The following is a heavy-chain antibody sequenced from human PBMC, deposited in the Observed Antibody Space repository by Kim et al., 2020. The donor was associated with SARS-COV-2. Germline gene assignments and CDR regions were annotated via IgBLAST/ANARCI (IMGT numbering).Heavy chain of an antibody. J-gene: IGHJ5*01. CDR3: AGSSRTYSLGGYLDS. V-gene: IGHV3-30*16. Sequence: GGSLRLSCVASGLIFGSYHWVRQAPGKALEWVGLVSYDAVSRMYADSVRGRFTVSRDRSANTVVLQMNRVTSEDTALYFCAGSSRTYSLGGYLDSWGQGTLVTVSS. D-gene: IGHD3-16*01. CDR1: GLIFGSY. CDR2: VSYDAVSR.